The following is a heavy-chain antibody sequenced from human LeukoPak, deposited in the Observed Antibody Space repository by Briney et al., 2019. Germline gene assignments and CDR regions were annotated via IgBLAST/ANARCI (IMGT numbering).Heavy chain of an antibody. CDR2: SSGSGDTT. V-gene: IGHV3-23*01. Sequence: GGSLRLSCAAPGFTFSSYAMSWVRQAPGKGLEWVSASSGSGDTTYSADSVRGRFSISRDNSKNTLYLQMNSLRAEDRAVYYCAKEAYYYDSSAYYSPYFFDYWGQGTLVTVSS. CDR3: AKEAYYYDSSAYYSPYFFDY. J-gene: IGHJ4*02. CDR1: GFTFSSYA. D-gene: IGHD3-22*01.